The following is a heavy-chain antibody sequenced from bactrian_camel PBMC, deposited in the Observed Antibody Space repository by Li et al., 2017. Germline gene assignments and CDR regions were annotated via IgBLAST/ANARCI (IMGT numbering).Heavy chain of an antibody. Sequence: DVQLVESGGGLVQPGGSLVLSCAASGFTFSTYAMSWVRQAPGKGLEWVSLISSSGGSTLYADSVKGRFTISRDNGENAVRLRMTDLSLRDTAVYFCAVDRPIRRRAPIITFRKVRNCGDTNALYWGQGTQVTVS. CDR3: AVDRPIRRRAPIITFRKVRNCGDTNALY. V-gene: IGHV3S40*01. CDR2: ISSSGGST. CDR1: GFTFSTYA. D-gene: IGHD3*01. J-gene: IGHJ4*01.